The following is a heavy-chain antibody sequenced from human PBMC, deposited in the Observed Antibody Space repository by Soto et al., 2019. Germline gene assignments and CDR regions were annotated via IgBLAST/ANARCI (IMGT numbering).Heavy chain of an antibody. CDR3: ARHRSRGGGATPFDY. J-gene: IGHJ4*02. V-gene: IGHV5-10-1*01. Sequence: EVQLVQSGAEVKKPGESLKISCKDSGNSFTDYWISWVRQMPGKGLEWMGRIDPSDSYTHYSPSFQGHVTISFDKSISTAHLQWNSLKASDTAMYYCARHRSRGGGATPFDYWGQGTLVTVS. CDR2: IDPSDSYT. D-gene: IGHD1-26*01. CDR1: GNSFTDYW.